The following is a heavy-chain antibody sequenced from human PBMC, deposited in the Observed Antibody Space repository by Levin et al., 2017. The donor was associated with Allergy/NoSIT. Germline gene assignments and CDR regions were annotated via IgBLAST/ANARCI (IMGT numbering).Heavy chain of an antibody. V-gene: IGHV4-59*01. J-gene: IGHJ4*02. CDR1: GGSISSYY. D-gene: IGHD5-18*01. Sequence: TASETLSLTCSVSGGSISSYYWSWIRQPPGKGLEWIGYIYSDGTTNYNPSLKSRVTISVDTSKNQFPLRLSSVTAADTAVYYCAKARYSTLFDFWGQGTLVSVSS. CDR2: IYSDGTT. CDR3: AKARYSTLFDF.